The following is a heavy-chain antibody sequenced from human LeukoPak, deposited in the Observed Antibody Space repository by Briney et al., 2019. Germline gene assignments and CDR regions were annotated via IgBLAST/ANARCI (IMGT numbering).Heavy chain of an antibody. J-gene: IGHJ4*02. CDR2: IWYDGSNK. CDR1: GSTFSSYG. V-gene: IGHV3-33*06. CDR3: AKGYYYDSSGYCFDY. Sequence: QPGGSLRLSCAASGSTFSSYGMHWVRQAPGKGLEWVAVIWYDGSNKYYADSVKGRFTISRDNSKNTLYLQMNSLRAEDTAVYYCAKGYYYDSSGYCFDYWGQGTLVTVSS. D-gene: IGHD3-22*01.